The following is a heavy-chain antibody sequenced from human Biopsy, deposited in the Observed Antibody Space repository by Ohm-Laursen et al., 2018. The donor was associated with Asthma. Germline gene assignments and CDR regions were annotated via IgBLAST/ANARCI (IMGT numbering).Heavy chain of an antibody. V-gene: IGHV1-69*01. CDR3: AKARCYYYYCDMEV. J-gene: IGHJ6*02. Sequence: SSVKVSCKPSGGTFNNYAINWVRQAPGQGLEWMGGISPIFGSTAYAQKFQGRVAITADVFTSTVYMELSGLRSEDTAVLYCAKARCYYYYCDMEVWGPGTAITVSS. CDR2: ISPIFGST. CDR1: GGTFNNYA.